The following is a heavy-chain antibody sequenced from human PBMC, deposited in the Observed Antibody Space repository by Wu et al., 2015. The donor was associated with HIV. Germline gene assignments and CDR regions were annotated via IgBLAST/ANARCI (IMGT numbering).Heavy chain of an antibody. CDR1: GYIFTNYY. D-gene: IGHD5-24*01. J-gene: IGHJ4*02. CDR3: VRDLGNYPGIFFDY. CDR2: TNPNGGRT. Sequence: QGLLAQSGTEVRKPETSLTMSCETSGYIFTNYYIHWVRQVPGQGLEWVGMTNPNGGRTKFAQRYGGRATMTRDTSTSTAYMELRSLRSDDTAVYYCVRDLGNYPGIFFDYWGQGTLVTVSS. V-gene: IGHV1-46*01.